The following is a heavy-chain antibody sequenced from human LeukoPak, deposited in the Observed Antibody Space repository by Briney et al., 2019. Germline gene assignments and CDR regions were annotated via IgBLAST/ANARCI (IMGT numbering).Heavy chain of an antibody. Sequence: SETLSLTCTVSGDSISNYWWNWIRLPAGKGLEWIGRIHINISGGNNYNPSLRSRVTISVDTSKNQFSLKLSSVTAADTAIYYCARPLHCSSTTCYDWFDPWGQGTLVTVSS. CDR1: GDSISNYW. CDR3: ARPLHCSSTTCYDWFDP. V-gene: IGHV4-4*07. D-gene: IGHD2-2*01. CDR2: IHINISGGN. J-gene: IGHJ5*02.